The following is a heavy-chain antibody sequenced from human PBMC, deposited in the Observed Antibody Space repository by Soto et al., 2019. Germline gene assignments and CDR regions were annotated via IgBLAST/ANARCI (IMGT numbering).Heavy chain of an antibody. V-gene: IGHV1-18*01. D-gene: IGHD3-9*01. J-gene: IGHJ4*02. CDR3: ARGDYDILTGTYYFDY. CDR2: ISAYNGNT. CDR1: GYTFTSYG. Sequence: ASVKVSCKASGYTFTSYGISWVRQAPGQGLEWMGWISAYNGNTNYAQKLQGRVTMTTDTSTSTAYMELRSLRSDDTAVYYCARGDYDILTGTYYFDYWGQGTLVTVSS.